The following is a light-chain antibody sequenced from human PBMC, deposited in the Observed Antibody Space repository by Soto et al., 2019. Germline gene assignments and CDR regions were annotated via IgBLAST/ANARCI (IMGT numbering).Light chain of an antibody. CDR3: AAWDDSLNGWG. Sequence: QTVVTQPPSASGTPGQRVTISCSGRRSNIGSNTVNWYQRLPGTAPKLLIYSNNQRPSGVPDRFSGSKSGTSASLAISGLQSEDEAEYYGAAWDDSLNGWGFGGGTKVTVL. J-gene: IGLJ3*02. CDR1: RSNIGSNT. CDR2: SNN. V-gene: IGLV1-44*01.